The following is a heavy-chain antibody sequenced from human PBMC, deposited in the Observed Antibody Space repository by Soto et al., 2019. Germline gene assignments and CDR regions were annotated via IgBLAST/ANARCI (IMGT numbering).Heavy chain of an antibody. D-gene: IGHD2-2*02. CDR3: TRYCPTASCYIRYGMDV. J-gene: IGHJ6*02. Sequence: EVQLLESGGGLVQPGGSLRLSCEASGFTFSSYAMTWVRQAPGKGLEWVSTISGSGGTTYYADSVRGRFTISRDNSKNTLYLQMNTLRAEDTALYSCTRYCPTASCYIRYGMDVWGQGTTVTVSS. CDR2: ISGSGGTT. V-gene: IGHV3-23*01. CDR1: GFTFSSYA.